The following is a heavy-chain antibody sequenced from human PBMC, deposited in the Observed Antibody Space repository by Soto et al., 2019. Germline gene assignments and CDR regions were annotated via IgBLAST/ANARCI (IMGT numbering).Heavy chain of an antibody. V-gene: IGHV2-5*01. CDR2: IYWNDDK. CDR3: AHSPGYSYGYYYGMDV. D-gene: IGHD5-18*01. Sequence: SGPTLVNPTQTLTLTCTFSGFSLSTSGVGVGWIRQPPGKALEWLALIYWNDDKRYSPSLKSRLTITKDTSKHQVVLTMTNMDPVDTATYYCAHSPGYSYGYYYGMDVWGQGTTVTVSS. CDR1: GFSLSTSGVG. J-gene: IGHJ6*02.